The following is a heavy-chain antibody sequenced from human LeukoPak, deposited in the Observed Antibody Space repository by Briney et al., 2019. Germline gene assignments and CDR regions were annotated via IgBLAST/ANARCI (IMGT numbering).Heavy chain of an antibody. CDR3: ARQGWYYYDSSGYYGGHFDY. J-gene: IGHJ4*02. V-gene: IGHV4-39*01. Sequence: SETLSLTCTVSGGSISSISYYWGWIRQPPGKGLEWIGSIYYGGSTYYNPSLKSRVTISVDTSKNQFSLKLSSVTDAHTAVYYCARQGWYYYDSSGYYGGHFDYWGQGTVVTVSS. D-gene: IGHD3-22*01. CDR2: IYYGGST. CDR1: GGSISSISYY.